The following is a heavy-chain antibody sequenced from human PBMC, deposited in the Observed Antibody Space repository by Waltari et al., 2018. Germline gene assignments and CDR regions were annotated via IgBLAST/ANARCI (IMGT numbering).Heavy chain of an antibody. V-gene: IGHV3-30-3*01. J-gene: IGHJ4*02. D-gene: IGHD6-19*01. Sequence: LEWVAVISYDGSNKYYADSVKGRFTISRDNSKNTLYLQMNSLRAEDTAVYYCARDGPYSSGWLFDYWGQGTLVTVSS. CDR3: ARDGPYSSGWLFDY. CDR2: ISYDGSNK.